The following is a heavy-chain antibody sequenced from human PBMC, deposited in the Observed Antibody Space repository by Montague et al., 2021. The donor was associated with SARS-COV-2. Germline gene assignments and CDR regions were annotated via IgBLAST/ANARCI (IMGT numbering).Heavy chain of an antibody. CDR3: ARAQNTCFIANCVNYFEV. Sequence: SETLSLTCEVSDGSISSYYWSWIRQSPGKGLEWIGYVHYTGSTKYNPSLKTRVTLSLDTPKNHCSLKLKSVTAVDTAVYYCARAQNTCFIANCVNYFEVWGLGALVTVSS. CDR1: DGSISSYY. D-gene: IGHD1-1*01. CDR2: VHYTGST. V-gene: IGHV4-59*01. J-gene: IGHJ4*02.